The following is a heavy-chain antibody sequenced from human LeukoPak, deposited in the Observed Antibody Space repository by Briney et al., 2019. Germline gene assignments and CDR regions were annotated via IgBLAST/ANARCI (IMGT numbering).Heavy chain of an antibody. V-gene: IGHV1-18*01. D-gene: IGHD1-1*01. J-gene: IGHJ6*02. Sequence: ASVKVSCKASGGTFSSYGISWVRQAPGQGLEWMGWISAYNGNTNYAQKLQGRVTMTTDTSTSTAYMELRSLRSDDTAVYYCARADTSGHYYYYYGMDVWGQGTTVTVSS. CDR2: ISAYNGNT. CDR1: GGTFSSYG. CDR3: ARADTSGHYYYYYGMDV.